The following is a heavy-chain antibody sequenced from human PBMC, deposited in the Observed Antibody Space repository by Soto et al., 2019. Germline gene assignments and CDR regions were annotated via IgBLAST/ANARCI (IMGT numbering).Heavy chain of an antibody. CDR3: ACSDRGVFYFCFAP. CDR1: GGTFSSYT. CDR2: IIPILGIA. V-gene: IGHV1-69*02. J-gene: IGHJ5*02. D-gene: IGHD3-10*02. Sequence: GASVKVSCKASGGTFSSYTISWVRQAPGQGLEWMGRIIPILGIANYAQKFQGRVTITADKSTSTAYMELSSPRSEDTAVYYCACSDRGVFYFCFAPLGHAPLVT.